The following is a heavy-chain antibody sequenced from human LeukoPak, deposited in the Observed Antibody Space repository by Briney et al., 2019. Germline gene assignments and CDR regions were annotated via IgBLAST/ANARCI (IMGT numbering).Heavy chain of an antibody. Sequence: GGSLRLSCAASGFTFDDYAMHWVRQAPGKGLEWVSGISWNSGSIGYADSVKGRFTISRDNAKNSVYLQMNSLRAEDTAVYYCARGVQEGFLEWVGDYWGQGTLVTVSS. CDR3: ARGVQEGFLEWVGDY. CDR2: ISWNSGSI. CDR1: GFTFDDYA. V-gene: IGHV3-9*01. D-gene: IGHD3-3*01. J-gene: IGHJ4*02.